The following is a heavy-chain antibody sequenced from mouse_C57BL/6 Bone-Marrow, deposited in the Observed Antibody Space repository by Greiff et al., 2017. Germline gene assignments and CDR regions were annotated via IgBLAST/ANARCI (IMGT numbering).Heavy chain of an antibody. D-gene: IGHD1-2*01. Sequence: QVHVKQPGAELVMPGASVKLSCKASGYTFTSYWMHWVKQRPGQGLEWIGEIDPSDSYTTYNQKFKGKSPLTVDKSSSTAYLQLSSRTSEAAAVYDCAREYYGPDYWGQGATLTVSS. CDR2: IDPSDSYT. J-gene: IGHJ2*01. V-gene: IGHV1-69*01. CDR3: AREYYGPDY. CDR1: GYTFTSYW.